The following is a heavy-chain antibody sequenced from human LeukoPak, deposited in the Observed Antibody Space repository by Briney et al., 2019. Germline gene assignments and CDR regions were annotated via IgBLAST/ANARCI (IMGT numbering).Heavy chain of an antibody. CDR1: GFPFRSYA. V-gene: IGHV3-23*01. CDR2: ITDDEDT. CDR3: AKVDYWSPENYFDS. J-gene: IGHJ4*02. D-gene: IGHD1-1*01. Sequence: PGGSLRLSCVASGFPFRSYAMTWVRQTPGKGLESVSVITDDEDTYYADSVKGRFTISRDNSQNTVFLQMNSLRLEDTAVYYCAKVDYWSPENYFDSWGQGTLVTVSS.